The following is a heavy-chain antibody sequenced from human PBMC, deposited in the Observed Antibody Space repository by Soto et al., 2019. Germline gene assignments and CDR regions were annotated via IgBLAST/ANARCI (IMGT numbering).Heavy chain of an antibody. Sequence: PXXTLSLPFAVYGGSFSGYYWPWIRQPPGTGLEWIGEINHSGSTNYNPSLKSRVTISVDTSKNQFSLKLTPVTAADTAVYYCARDKITGLFDYWGQGTLVTVSS. CDR2: INHSGST. V-gene: IGHV4-34*01. CDR3: ARDKITGLFDY. CDR1: GGSFSGYY. D-gene: IGHD2-8*02. J-gene: IGHJ4*02.